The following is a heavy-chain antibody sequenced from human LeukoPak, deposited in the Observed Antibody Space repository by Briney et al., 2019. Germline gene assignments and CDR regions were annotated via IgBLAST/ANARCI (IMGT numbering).Heavy chain of an antibody. CDR3: ARDFGTTGWHTFDY. J-gene: IGHJ4*02. V-gene: IGHV6-1*01. Sequence: SQTLSLTCVVSGDSVSSKNGAWNWIRQSPSRGLEWLGRTYYRSKWYNGYAESMEGRMIISQDTSKNQYSLHLNSVTPDDTAVYYCARDFGTTGWHTFDYWGQGTLVTVSS. CDR1: GDSVSSKNGA. CDR2: TYYRSKWYN. D-gene: IGHD6-19*01.